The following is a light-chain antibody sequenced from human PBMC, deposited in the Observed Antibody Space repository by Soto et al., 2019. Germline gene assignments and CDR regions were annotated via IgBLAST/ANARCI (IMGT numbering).Light chain of an antibody. CDR2: AAS. Sequence: DIQMTQSPSSLSASVGDRVTITCRASQSISSYVNWYQQKPGKAPKLLIFAASNLQSGVPSRFRGSGSGTDFTLTVSSLQPEDFATYFCQQSFRSVTFGQGTKVEFK. CDR3: QQSFRSVT. CDR1: QSISSY. J-gene: IGKJ1*01. V-gene: IGKV1-39*01.